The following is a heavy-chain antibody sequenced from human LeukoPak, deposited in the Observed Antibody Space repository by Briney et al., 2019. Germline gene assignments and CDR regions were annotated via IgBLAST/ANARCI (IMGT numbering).Heavy chain of an antibody. CDR3: ARDLAQIKGIRGYSYGPIPSHYYYYGMDV. V-gene: IGHV4-31*03. D-gene: IGHD5-18*01. CDR2: VDYSGNT. CDR1: GGTNCSVRYY. Sequence: KPSVTLSFKCIVSGGTNCSVRYYWRSIRQHPGGVGGLDGDVDYSGNTYNYQSIMSRVTISVDTSKNQFSLKLSSVTAADTAVYYCARDLAQIKGIRGYSYGPIPSHYYYYGMDVWGKGTTVTVSS. J-gene: IGHJ6*04.